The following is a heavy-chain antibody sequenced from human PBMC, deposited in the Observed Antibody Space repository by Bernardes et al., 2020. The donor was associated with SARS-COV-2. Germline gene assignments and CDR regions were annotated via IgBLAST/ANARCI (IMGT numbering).Heavy chain of an antibody. CDR3: ARDLYCSSTSCYYYYGMDV. V-gene: IGHV3-7*04. D-gene: IGHD2-2*01. CDR1: GFSFSNHW. CDR2: IKQDGSEK. Sequence: GGSLRLSCAVSGFSFSNHWMSWVRQAPGKGLEWVANIKQDGSEKYYVDSVKGRFTISRDNAKNSLYLQMNSLRAEDTAVYYCARDLYCSSTSCYYYYGMDVWGQGTTVTVSS. J-gene: IGHJ6*02.